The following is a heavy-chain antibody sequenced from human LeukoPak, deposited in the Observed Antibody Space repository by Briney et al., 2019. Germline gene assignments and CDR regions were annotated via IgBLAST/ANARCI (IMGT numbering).Heavy chain of an antibody. CDR1: GYTFTSYG. V-gene: IGHV1-18*01. Sequence: ASVKVSCKASGYTFTSYGISWVRQAPGHGLEWMGWISAYNGNTNYAQKFQGRVTMTTDTSTSTAYMELKSLRSDDTAVYYCARDRGGIYYYYYMDVWGTGTTVTISS. J-gene: IGHJ6*03. CDR2: ISAYNGNT. CDR3: ARDRGGIYYYYYMDV. D-gene: IGHD3-10*01.